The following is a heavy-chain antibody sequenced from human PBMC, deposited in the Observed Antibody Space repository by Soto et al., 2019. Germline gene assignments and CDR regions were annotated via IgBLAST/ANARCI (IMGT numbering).Heavy chain of an antibody. D-gene: IGHD6-19*01. CDR1: GGSISPYY. J-gene: IGHJ5*02. Sequence: SETLSLTCSVSGGSISPYYWSWIRQPPGKGLEWVGYIYYAGTTSYNPSLKSRVTISLETSKSQFSLRLSSVTAADTAVYYCARLAVAGTVVGDWFDPWGQGTLVTVSS. V-gene: IGHV4-59*08. CDR3: ARLAVAGTVVGDWFDP. CDR2: IYYAGTT.